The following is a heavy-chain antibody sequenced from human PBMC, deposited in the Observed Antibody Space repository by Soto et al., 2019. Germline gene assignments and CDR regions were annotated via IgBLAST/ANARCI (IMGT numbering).Heavy chain of an antibody. D-gene: IGHD3-10*01. V-gene: IGHV3-30*18. J-gene: IGHJ1*01. Sequence: QVQLVESGGGVVQPGRSLRLSCAASGFTFSSYGMHWVRQAPGKGLEWVAVISYDGRKKYYADSVNGRFTISRDNSKNTLYLQLNSVRAEDTAVYYCAKDPTYGSGSQEGPLDWGQGTLVTVSS. CDR1: GFTFSSYG. CDR2: ISYDGRKK. CDR3: AKDPTYGSGSQEGPLD.